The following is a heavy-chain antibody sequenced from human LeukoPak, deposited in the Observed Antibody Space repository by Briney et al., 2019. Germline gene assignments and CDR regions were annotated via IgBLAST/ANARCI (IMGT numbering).Heavy chain of an antibody. CDR1: GYSINSAYY. V-gene: IGHV4-38-2*02. CDR2: IYHSGST. D-gene: IGHD5-24*01. J-gene: IGHJ4*02. Sequence: SETLSLTCTVSGYSINSAYYWGWIRQPPGKGLEWIGNIYHSGSTYYNPSLKSRVTISVDTSKNQFSLKLSSVTAADTAVYYCARESPREMATSDDYWGQGTLVTVSS. CDR3: ARESPREMATSDDY.